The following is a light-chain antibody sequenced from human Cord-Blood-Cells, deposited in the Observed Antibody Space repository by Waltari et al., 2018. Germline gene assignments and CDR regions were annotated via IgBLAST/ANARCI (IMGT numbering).Light chain of an antibody. CDR3: ISYTSSSLYV. J-gene: IGLJ1*01. V-gene: IGLV2-14*03. CDR2: DGS. CDR1: SSDVGGYNY. Sequence: QSALTQPASVSGSPGQSITISCTGTSSDVGGYNYVSWYQQHPGKAPNLMIYDGSNRPSGVSNPYAGSKSGDTAARTISGLQAEDEADYYCISYTSSSLYVFGTGTKVTVL.